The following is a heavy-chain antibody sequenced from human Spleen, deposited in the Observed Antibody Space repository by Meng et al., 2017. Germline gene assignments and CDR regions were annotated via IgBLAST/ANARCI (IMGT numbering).Heavy chain of an antibody. J-gene: IGHJ6*02. D-gene: IGHD3-22*01. CDR2: MNPKSGDT. CDR3: ARLEVVVATTGVYYYYGMDV. CDR1: GYTFTNYA. V-gene: IGHV1-8*02. Sequence: ASVKVSCKASGYTFTNYAINWLRQATGQGLEWMGWMNPKSGDTGYAQKFQGRVTMARDTSISTVYMELSSLRSEDTAVYYCARLEVVVATTGVYYYYGMDVWGQGTTVTVSS.